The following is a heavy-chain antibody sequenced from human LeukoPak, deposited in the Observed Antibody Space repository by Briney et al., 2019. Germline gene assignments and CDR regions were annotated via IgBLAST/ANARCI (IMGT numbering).Heavy chain of an antibody. Sequence: ASVKVSCKASGYTFTSYDINWVRQATGQGLEWMGWMNPNSGNTGYAQKFQGRVTMTRNTSISTAYKELSSLRSEDTAVYYCARGGSSSGWNGIDYWGQGTLATVSS. CDR2: MNPNSGNT. CDR1: GYTFTSYD. D-gene: IGHD6-19*01. CDR3: ARGGSSSGWNGIDY. V-gene: IGHV1-8*01. J-gene: IGHJ4*02.